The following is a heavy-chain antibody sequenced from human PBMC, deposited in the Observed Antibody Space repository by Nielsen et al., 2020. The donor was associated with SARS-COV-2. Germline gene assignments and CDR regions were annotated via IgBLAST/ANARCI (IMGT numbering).Heavy chain of an antibody. CDR2: ISGSGGST. Sequence: GESLKISCAASGFTFSSYAMSWVRQAPGKGLEWVSAISGSGGSTYYADSVKGRFTISRDNSKNTLYLQMNSLRAEDTAVYYCAKRSLFSSNYYYGLDVWGQGTTVIVPS. CDR3: AKRSLFSSNYYYGLDV. J-gene: IGHJ6*02. CDR1: GFTFSSYA. D-gene: IGHD2-21*01. V-gene: IGHV3-23*01.